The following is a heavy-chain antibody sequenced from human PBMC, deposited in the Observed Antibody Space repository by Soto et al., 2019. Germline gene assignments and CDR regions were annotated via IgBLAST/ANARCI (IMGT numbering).Heavy chain of an antibody. Sequence: EVQLVESGGGLVQPGGSLRLSCAASGFTFTSYSMNWVRQAPGKGLEWVSYISSGSGTIYYADSVKGRFTISRDNAKNSLFLQMNSLRDEDTAVYYCAIEVGHDYWGQGTLVTVSS. CDR1: GFTFTSYS. J-gene: IGHJ4*02. V-gene: IGHV3-48*02. CDR3: AIEVGHDY. CDR2: ISSGSGTI.